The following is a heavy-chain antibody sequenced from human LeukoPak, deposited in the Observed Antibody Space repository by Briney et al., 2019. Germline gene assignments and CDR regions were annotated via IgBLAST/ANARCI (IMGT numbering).Heavy chain of an antibody. J-gene: IGHJ4*02. CDR1: GFTFSNYE. CDR3: VKGALFHFDY. CDR2: ISGSGGSA. Sequence: GGSLRLSCAASGFTFSNYEMNWVRQAPGKGLEWVSAISGSGGSAYYADSVKGRFTISRDNSKNTLYVQMNSLRVEDTAVYYCVKGALFHFDYWGQGMLVTVSS. D-gene: IGHD2-21*01. V-gene: IGHV3-23*01.